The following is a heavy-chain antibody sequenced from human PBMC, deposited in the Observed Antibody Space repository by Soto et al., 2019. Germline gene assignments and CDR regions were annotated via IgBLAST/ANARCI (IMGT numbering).Heavy chain of an antibody. CDR2: IYPGDSDT. V-gene: IGHV5-51*01. CDR3: ARHSTSAPKDY. J-gene: IGHJ4*01. D-gene: IGHD3-10*01. Sequence: GESLKISCKSSGYSFTTYWIAWVRQMPGKGLEWVGIIYPGDSDTRYGPSFEGHVTISVDKSISTAFLQWNSLKASDNAIYYCARHSTSAPKDYWGQGTLVTAPQ. CDR1: GYSFTTYW.